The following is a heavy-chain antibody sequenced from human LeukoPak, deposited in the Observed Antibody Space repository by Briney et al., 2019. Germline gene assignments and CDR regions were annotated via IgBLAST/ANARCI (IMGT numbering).Heavy chain of an antibody. J-gene: IGHJ4*02. D-gene: IGHD3-22*01. CDR2: INHSGST. CDR1: GGSFSGYY. V-gene: IGHV4-34*01. Sequence: PSETLSLTCAVYGGSFSGYYWSWIRQPPGKGLEWIGEINHSGSTNYNPSLKRRVTISVDTSKNQFSLKLSSVTAADTAVYYCARSDWYSGYYSNWGQGTLVTVSS. CDR3: ARSDWYSGYYSN.